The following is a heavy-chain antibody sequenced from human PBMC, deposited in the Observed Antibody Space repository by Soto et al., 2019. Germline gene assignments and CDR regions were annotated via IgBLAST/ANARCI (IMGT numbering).Heavy chain of an antibody. D-gene: IGHD3-3*01. CDR3: AKGRAITMFGVITPFDS. Sequence: EVQLLESGGDFKQPGGSLRLSCEGSGFNFSNYALNWVRQAPGKRLEWVSVISGNSGTTYYAASVKGRFTISRDNSKKTLYLQMNILRADDTAVYYCAKGRAITMFGVITPFDSWGQGTLVTVSS. CDR1: GFNFSNYA. CDR2: ISGNSGTT. V-gene: IGHV3-23*01. J-gene: IGHJ4*02.